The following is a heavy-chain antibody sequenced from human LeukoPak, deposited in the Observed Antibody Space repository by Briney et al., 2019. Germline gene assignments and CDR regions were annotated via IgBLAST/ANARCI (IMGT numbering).Heavy chain of an antibody. J-gene: IGHJ5*02. D-gene: IGHD3-3*01. CDR3: AKGGQDFYFWRFDL. Sequence: GVSLRLSCAASVFRFSDSAVSWVRHSPGEGLKWVSSISDTGGRTYYADSVKRRFTITRDNSRNTVNLQMNSLRAGDTARYYCAKGGQDFYFWRFDLWGQGILVIVSS. V-gene: IGHV3-23*01. CDR2: ISDTGGRT. CDR1: VFRFSDSA.